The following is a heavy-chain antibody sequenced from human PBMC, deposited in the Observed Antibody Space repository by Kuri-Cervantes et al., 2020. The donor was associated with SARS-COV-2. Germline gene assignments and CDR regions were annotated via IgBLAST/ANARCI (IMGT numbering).Heavy chain of an antibody. D-gene: IGHD5/OR15-5a*01. V-gene: IGHV5-51*01. CDR2: IYPADSDT. CDR3: ARPIFSKFDLVFWYFNL. CDR1: GYSFTNYW. J-gene: IGHJ2*01. Sequence: GESLKISCAGSGYSFTNYWIGWVRQMPGKGLEWMGFIYPADSDTRYSQSFQGQVTISADKSISTAYLQWSSLEASDTAVYYCARPIFSKFDLVFWYFNLWGHGTLVTVSS.